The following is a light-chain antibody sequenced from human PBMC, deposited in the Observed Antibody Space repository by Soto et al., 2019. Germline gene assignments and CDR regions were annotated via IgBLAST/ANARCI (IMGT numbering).Light chain of an antibody. CDR3: NSYTSSSSYV. V-gene: IGLV2-14*01. Sequence: QSALTQPASVYGSPGQSITISCTGTSRDVGGFNYVSWYQHHPGRAPKLMIYEVNNRPSGVSNRFSGSKSGNTASLTISGLQAEDEADYYCNSYTSSSSYVFGTGTKLTVL. J-gene: IGLJ1*01. CDR1: SRDVGGFNY. CDR2: EVN.